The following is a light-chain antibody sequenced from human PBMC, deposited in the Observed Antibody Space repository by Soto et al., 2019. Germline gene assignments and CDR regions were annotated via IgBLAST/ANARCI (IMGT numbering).Light chain of an antibody. CDR1: QDISKW. CDR3: QQANTFPPKYT. CDR2: GAS. Sequence: DIQMTQSPSSVSASVGDRVSITCRASQDISKWLAWYQQKPGKAPKLLIFGASNLQRGVSSRFSGSGSGTDFTLTISSLQPEDFATYFCQQANTFPPKYTFGQGTKLGI. J-gene: IGKJ2*01. V-gene: IGKV1-12*01.